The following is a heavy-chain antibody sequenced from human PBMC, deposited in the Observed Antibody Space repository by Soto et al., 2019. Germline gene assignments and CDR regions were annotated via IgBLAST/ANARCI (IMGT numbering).Heavy chain of an antibody. CDR1: GGSISSSSYY. CDR2: IYYSGST. V-gene: IGHV4-39*01. Sequence: PLETQSHTCPVAGGSISSSSYYWGWIRKPPGKGLEWIGSIYYSGSTYYNPSLKSRVTISVDTSKNQFSLKLSSVTAADTAVYYCARHGRTGTTWWFDPWGQGTLVTVSS. J-gene: IGHJ5*02. CDR3: ARHGRTGTTWWFDP. D-gene: IGHD1-7*01.